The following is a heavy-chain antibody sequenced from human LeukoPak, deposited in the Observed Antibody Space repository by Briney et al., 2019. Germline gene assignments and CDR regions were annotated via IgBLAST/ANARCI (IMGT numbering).Heavy chain of an antibody. CDR3: ARDYWNGEASGY. CDR1: GYTFTSYG. J-gene: IGHJ4*02. V-gene: IGHV1-18*01. D-gene: IGHD1-1*01. Sequence: ASVKVSFKASGYTFTSYGISWVRQAPGQGLEWMGWISAYNGNTNYAQKLQGRVTMTTDTSTSTAYMELRSLRSDDTAVYYCARDYWNGEASGYWGQGTLVTVSS. CDR2: ISAYNGNT.